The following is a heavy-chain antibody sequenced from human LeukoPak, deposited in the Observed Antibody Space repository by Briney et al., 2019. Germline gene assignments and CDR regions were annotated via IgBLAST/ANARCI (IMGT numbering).Heavy chain of an antibody. CDR1: GFTFSSYS. V-gene: IGHV3-21*01. CDR3: ARSAESYYMDV. J-gene: IGHJ6*03. Sequence: GGSLRLSCAASGFTFSSYSMNWVRQAPGKGLEWVSSISSSSSYIYYADSVKGRFTISRDKAKNSLYLQMNSLRAEDTAVYYCARSAESYYMDVWGKGTTVTVSS. CDR2: ISSSSSYI.